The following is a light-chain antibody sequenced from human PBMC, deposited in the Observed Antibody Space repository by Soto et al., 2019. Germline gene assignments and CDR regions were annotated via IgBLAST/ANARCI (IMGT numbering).Light chain of an antibody. Sequence: VVTQEPSFSVSPGGTVTLTCGLTSASVSTSYYPSWYQQTPGQAPRSLIYSTNTRSSGVPDRFSGSILGNKAALTITGAQADDESDYYCVLYMGSGIWVFGGGTKLTVL. CDR3: VLYMGSGIWV. CDR1: SASVSTSYY. J-gene: IGLJ3*02. V-gene: IGLV8-61*01. CDR2: STN.